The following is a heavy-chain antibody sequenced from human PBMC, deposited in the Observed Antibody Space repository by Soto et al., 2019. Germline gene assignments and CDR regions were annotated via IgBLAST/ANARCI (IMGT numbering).Heavy chain of an antibody. Sequence: GGSLRLSCAASGFTVSSNYMSWVRQAPGKGLEWVSVIYSGGSTYYADSVKGRFTISRDNSKNTLYLQMNSLRAEDTAVYYCAMSITIFGVVITRGYYMDVWGKGTTVTVSS. V-gene: IGHV3-66*01. J-gene: IGHJ6*03. D-gene: IGHD3-3*01. CDR3: AMSITIFGVVITRGYYMDV. CDR1: GFTVSSNY. CDR2: IYSGGST.